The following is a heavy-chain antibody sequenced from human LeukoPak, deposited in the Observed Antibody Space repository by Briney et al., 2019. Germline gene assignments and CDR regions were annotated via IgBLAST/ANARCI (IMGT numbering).Heavy chain of an antibody. CDR3: ARHLRRVVPAARGAFDI. Sequence: SETLSLTCAVYGGSFSGYYWSWIRQPPGKGLEWIGEINHSGSTNYNPSLKSRVTISVDTSKNQFSLKLSSVTAADTAVYYCARHLRRVVPAARGAFDIWGQGTMVTVSS. CDR2: INHSGST. V-gene: IGHV4-34*01. CDR1: GGSFSGYY. J-gene: IGHJ3*02. D-gene: IGHD2-2*01.